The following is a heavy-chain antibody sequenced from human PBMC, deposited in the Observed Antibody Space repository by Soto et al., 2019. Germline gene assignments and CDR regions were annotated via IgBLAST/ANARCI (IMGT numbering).Heavy chain of an antibody. V-gene: IGHV1-18*01. Sequence: QVQLVQSGAEVKKPGASVKVSCKASGYTFTSYGISWVRQAPGQGLEWMGWISAYNGNTNYAQKLQGRVTMTTDTSTSTAYMELRSLRSDDTAVYYCARYNWNDEDEIYYYYYGMDVWGQGTTVTVSS. J-gene: IGHJ6*02. D-gene: IGHD1-20*01. CDR1: GYTFTSYG. CDR3: ARYNWNDEDEIYYYYYGMDV. CDR2: ISAYNGNT.